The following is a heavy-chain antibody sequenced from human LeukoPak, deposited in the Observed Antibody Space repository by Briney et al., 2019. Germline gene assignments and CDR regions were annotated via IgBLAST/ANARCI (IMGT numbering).Heavy chain of an antibody. D-gene: IGHD5-18*01. J-gene: IGHJ4*02. V-gene: IGHV3-74*01. CDR2: INSDGSST. Sequence: GGSLRLSCAASGITFSNTWMTWVRHAPGKGLEWVSRINSDGSSTSYADSVKGRFTISRDNAKNTLYLQMNSLRAEDTAVYFCARTGYSYGVFDYWGQGTLVTVSS. CDR1: GITFSNTW. CDR3: ARTGYSYGVFDY.